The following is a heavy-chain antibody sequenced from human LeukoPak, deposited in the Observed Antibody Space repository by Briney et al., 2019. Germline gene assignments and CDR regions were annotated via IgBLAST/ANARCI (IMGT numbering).Heavy chain of an antibody. CDR2: INPSGGST. J-gene: IGHJ5*02. D-gene: IGHD2-2*01. V-gene: IGHV1-46*01. CDR3: AASSSRNNWFDP. CDR1: GYTFTGYY. Sequence: ASVKVSCKASGYTFTGYYMHWVRQAPGQGLEWMGIINPSGGSTSYAQKFQGRVTMTRDTSTSTVYMELSSLRSEDTAVYYCAASSSRNNWFDPWGQGTLVTVSS.